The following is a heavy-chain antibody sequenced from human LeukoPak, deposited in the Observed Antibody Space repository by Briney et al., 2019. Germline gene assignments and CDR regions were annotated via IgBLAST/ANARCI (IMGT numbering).Heavy chain of an antibody. D-gene: IGHD3-3*01. Sequence: GSLRLSCAASGFTFSSYDMTWVRQAPGKGLEWVAVISYDGSNKYYADSVKGRFTISRDNSKNTLYLQMNSLRAEDTAVYYCAKEFDFWRTIPDYWGQGTLVTVSS. CDR2: ISYDGSNK. CDR3: AKEFDFWRTIPDY. V-gene: IGHV3-30*18. J-gene: IGHJ4*02. CDR1: GFTFSSYD.